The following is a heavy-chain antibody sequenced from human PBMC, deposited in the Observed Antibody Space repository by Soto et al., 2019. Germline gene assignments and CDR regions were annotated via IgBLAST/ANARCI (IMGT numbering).Heavy chain of an antibody. CDR1: GFTFSSCA. V-gene: IGHV3-23*01. J-gene: IGHJ4*02. D-gene: IGHD3-10*01. Sequence: EVQLLESGGGLVQPGGSLRLSCAASGFTFSSCAMSWVRQAPGKGLEWVSAISGSGGSTYYADSVKGRFTISRDNSKNTLYLQINSLRAEDTAVYYCAKDLSVHGSGCTRTRFDYWGQGTLVTVSS. CDR3: AKDLSVHGSGCTRTRFDY. CDR2: ISGSGGST.